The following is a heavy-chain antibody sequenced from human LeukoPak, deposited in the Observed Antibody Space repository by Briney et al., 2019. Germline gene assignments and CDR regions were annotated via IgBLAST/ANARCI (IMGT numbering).Heavy chain of an antibody. V-gene: IGHV3-21*01. CDR1: GFTFSSYS. J-gene: IGHJ5*02. D-gene: IGHD3-3*01. CDR2: ISSSSSYI. Sequence: PGGSLRLSGAASGFTFSSYSMNWVRQAPGKGLEWVSSISSSSSYIYYADSVKGRFTISRDNAKNSLYLQMNSLRAEDTAVYYCARGMLVLRFLEWSSPIWAGEANMDWFDPWGQGTLVTVSS. CDR3: ARGMLVLRFLEWSSPIWAGEANMDWFDP.